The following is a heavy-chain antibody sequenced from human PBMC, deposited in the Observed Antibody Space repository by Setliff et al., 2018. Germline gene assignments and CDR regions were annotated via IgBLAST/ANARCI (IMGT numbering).Heavy chain of an antibody. J-gene: IGHJ4*02. CDR3: AREGYCGGDCYSID. CDR2: FYSGGST. CDR1: GFTVRSNY. V-gene: IGHV3-53*01. Sequence: GGSLRLSCAASGFTVRSNYMSWVRQAPGKGLELVSVFYSGGSTYYADSVKGRFTISRDNSKNTLYLQMNSLRAEDTAVYYCAREGYCGGDCYSIDWGQGTLVTVSS. D-gene: IGHD2-21*02.